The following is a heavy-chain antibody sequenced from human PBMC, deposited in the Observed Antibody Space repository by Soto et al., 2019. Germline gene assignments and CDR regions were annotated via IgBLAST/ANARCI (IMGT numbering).Heavy chain of an antibody. V-gene: IGHV3-23*01. CDR1: GFSFRIDS. CDR2: ISGSGDRI. CDR3: AKTGLGVPAAYFDY. D-gene: IGHD2-2*01. J-gene: IGHJ4*02. Sequence: XGSLRLSCVASGFSFRIDSMSWVRQAPGKGLEWVSGISGSGDRIYYADSVRGRFTISKDNSKNTLFLQMNSLRAEDTAVYFCAKTGLGVPAAYFDYSGQGARVTVS.